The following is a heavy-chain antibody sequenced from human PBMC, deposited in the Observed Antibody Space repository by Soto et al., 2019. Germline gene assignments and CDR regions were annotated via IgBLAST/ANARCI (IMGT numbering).Heavy chain of an antibody. CDR2: ISGSAGSR. CDR3: AKAGYTHGHPHY. Sequence: EVQLLESGGGLVQPGGSLRLSCAASGFIFRNYAMSWVRQAPGKGLEWVSAISGSAGSRYYADSVKGRFTISRDNAKQTLYLQIDRLRAEDSAVYYCAKAGYTHGHPHYRGQGPLVTFS. D-gene: IGHD5-18*01. CDR1: GFIFRNYA. J-gene: IGHJ4*02. V-gene: IGHV3-23*01.